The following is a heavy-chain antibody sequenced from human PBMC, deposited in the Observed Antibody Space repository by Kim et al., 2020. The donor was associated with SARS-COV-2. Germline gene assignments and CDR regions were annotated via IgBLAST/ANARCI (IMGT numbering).Heavy chain of an antibody. D-gene: IGHD3-22*01. V-gene: IGHV4-34*01. J-gene: IGHJ5*02. Sequence: NPALKRRVTISVDTSKNQFSLKLSSVTAADTAVYYCARGGGSSGQNWFDPWGQGTLVTVSS. CDR3: ARGGGSSGQNWFDP.